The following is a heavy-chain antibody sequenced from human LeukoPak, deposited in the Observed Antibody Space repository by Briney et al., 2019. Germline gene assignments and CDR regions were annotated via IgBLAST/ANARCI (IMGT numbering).Heavy chain of an antibody. CDR2: IYYSGST. J-gene: IGHJ4*02. Sequence: SETLSLTCTVSGGSISSSSYYWGCIRQPPGKGLEWIGSIYYSGSTYYNPSLKSRVTISVDTSKNQFSLKLSSVTAADTAVYYCARDMVSSGYYDYWGQGTLVTVSS. CDR3: ARDMVSSGYYDY. V-gene: IGHV4-39*07. CDR1: GGSISSSSYY. D-gene: IGHD3-3*01.